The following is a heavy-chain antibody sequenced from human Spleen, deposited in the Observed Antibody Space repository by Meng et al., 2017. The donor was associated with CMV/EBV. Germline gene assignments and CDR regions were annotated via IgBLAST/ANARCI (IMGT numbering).Heavy chain of an antibody. CDR2: ISSHGDNK. J-gene: IGHJ4*02. CDR3: AKGCGGSPNCCIIDS. CDR1: GFTFSSHG. Sequence: SGFTFSSHGMHWVRQAPGKGLVWLAVISSHGDNKYYGESVRGRFSISRDNSKNTMYLQLSSLRPEDTALYYCAKGCGGSPNCCIIDSWGQGALVTVSS. D-gene: IGHD2-21*01. V-gene: IGHV3-30*18.